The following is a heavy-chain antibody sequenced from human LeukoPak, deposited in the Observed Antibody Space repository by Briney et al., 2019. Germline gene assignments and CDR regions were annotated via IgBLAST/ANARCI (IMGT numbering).Heavy chain of an antibody. D-gene: IGHD3-10*01. J-gene: IGHJ6*02. Sequence: PGGSLRLSCSASGFTFSYSAMHWVRQAPGGGLEYVSAITSNGGSTYYADSVKGRFTISRDNSKNTLYLQMSSLRAEDTAVYYCVKGSGNYYYYNIDVWGQGTTVTVSS. CDR3: VKGSGNYYYYNIDV. CDR2: ITSNGGST. CDR1: GFTFSYSA. V-gene: IGHV3-64D*06.